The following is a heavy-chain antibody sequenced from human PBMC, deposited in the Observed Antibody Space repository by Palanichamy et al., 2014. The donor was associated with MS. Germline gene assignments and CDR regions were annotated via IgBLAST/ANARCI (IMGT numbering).Heavy chain of an antibody. CDR3: AREGRIAAIGNVGCFGY. CDR1: GFTFSSYA. Sequence: VQLVESGGGVVQPGRSLRLSCAASGFTFSSYAMHWVRQAPGKGLEWVAVISYDGSNKDYADSVKGRFTISRDNSKNTLYLQMNSLRPEDTAVYYCAREGRIAAIGNVGCFGYWGQGTLVTVSS. V-gene: IGHV3-30-3*01. J-gene: IGHJ4*02. CDR2: ISYDGSNK. D-gene: IGHD6-13*01.